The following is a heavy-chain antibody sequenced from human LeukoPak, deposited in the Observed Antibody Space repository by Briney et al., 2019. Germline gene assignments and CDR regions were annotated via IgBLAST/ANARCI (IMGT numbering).Heavy chain of an antibody. CDR3: ARVSIVVVPAARNYYYMDV. V-gene: IGHV3-7*01. D-gene: IGHD2-2*01. Sequence: PGGSLRLSCAASGFTFSSYWMSWVRQAPGKGLEWVANIKQDGSEKYYVDSVKGRFTISSDNAKNSLYLQMNSLRAEDTAVYYCARVSIVVVPAARNYYYMDVWGKGTTVTVSS. J-gene: IGHJ6*03. CDR1: GFTFSSYW. CDR2: IKQDGSEK.